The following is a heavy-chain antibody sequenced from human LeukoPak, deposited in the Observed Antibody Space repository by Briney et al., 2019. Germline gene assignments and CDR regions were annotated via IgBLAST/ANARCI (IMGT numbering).Heavy chain of an antibody. D-gene: IGHD4-23*01. CDR1: GFTFSSYA. CDR2: ISSNGGST. Sequence: PGGSLRLSCAASGFTFSSYAMHWVRQAPGKGLEYVSAISSNGGSTYYANSVKGRFTNSRDNSKNTLYLQMGSLRAEDMAVYYCARRYGGNSGPFDYWGQGTLVTVSS. V-gene: IGHV3-64*01. CDR3: ARRYGGNSGPFDY. J-gene: IGHJ4*02.